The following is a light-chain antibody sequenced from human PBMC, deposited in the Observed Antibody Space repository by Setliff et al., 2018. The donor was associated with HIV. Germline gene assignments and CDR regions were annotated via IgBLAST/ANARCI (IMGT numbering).Light chain of an antibody. CDR3: CSYVTVNTVV. V-gene: IGLV2-23*02. J-gene: IGLJ2*01. CDR1: SSDVGSYNL. CDR2: ELN. Sequence: ALAQPASVSGSLGQSITISCTGTSSDVGSYNLVSWYQQHPGVAPKLVIFELNKRPSGVSTRFSGSKSGNTASLTISGLQAEDEGDYYCCSYVTVNTVVFGGGTKVTVL.